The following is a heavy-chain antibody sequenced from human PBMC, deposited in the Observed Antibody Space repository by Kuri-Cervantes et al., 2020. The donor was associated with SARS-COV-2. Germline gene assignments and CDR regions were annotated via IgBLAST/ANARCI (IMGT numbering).Heavy chain of an antibody. CDR2: IWFDGSHK. D-gene: IGHD3-10*01. J-gene: IGHJ6*04. Sequence: LSLTCAVSGFTFSSYGMHWVRQAPGKGLEWVAVIWFDGSHKYYADSVKGRFSISRDNSKNMLYLQMNSLRVEDTAVYYCARDLFGRSDGSWMDVWGKGTTVTVSS. CDR1: GFTFSSYG. CDR3: ARDLFGRSDGSWMDV. V-gene: IGHV3-33*08.